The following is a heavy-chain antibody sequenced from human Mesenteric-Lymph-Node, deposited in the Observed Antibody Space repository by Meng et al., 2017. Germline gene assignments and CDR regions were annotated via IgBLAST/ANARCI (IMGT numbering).Heavy chain of an antibody. CDR2: MYSGGTT. D-gene: IGHD2-21*01. V-gene: IGHV3-66*01. J-gene: IGHJ4*02. CDR3: ASRDIYSFDF. Sequence: EVQLVESGGGLVQPGGSLRLACAASGLTVSRKYMSWVRQAPGKGREWVSLMYSGGTTSYADSVKGRFTILRDNSKNTLYLQMNNLRAEDTAIYYCASRDIYSFDFWGQGTLVTVSS. CDR1: GLTVSRKY.